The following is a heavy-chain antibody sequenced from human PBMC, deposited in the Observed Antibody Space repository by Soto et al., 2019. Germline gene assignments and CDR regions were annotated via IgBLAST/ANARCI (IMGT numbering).Heavy chain of an antibody. CDR2: IIPFANIA. Sequence: QVQLVQSGAEVKKPGSSVRVSCKASGGSFNSYTFNWVRQAPGQGLEWMGRIIPFANIANYAQAFEDRVTISADSSATTVYMELRSLTSDDTAVYYCARDKAVMNAAINMAYWGQGTRVAVSS. D-gene: IGHD3-10*01. J-gene: IGHJ4*01. CDR3: ARDKAVMNAAINMAY. CDR1: GGSFNSYT. V-gene: IGHV1-69*08.